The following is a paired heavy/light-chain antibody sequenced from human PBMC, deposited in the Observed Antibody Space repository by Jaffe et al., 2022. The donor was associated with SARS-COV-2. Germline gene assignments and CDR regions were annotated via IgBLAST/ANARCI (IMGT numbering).Light chain of an antibody. V-gene: IGLV1-40*01. CDR3: QSYDSSLSAPWV. Sequence: QSVLTQPPSVSGAPGQRVTISCTGSSSNIGAGYDVHWYQQLPGTAPKLLIYGNSNRPSGVPDRFSGSKSGTSASLAISGLQAEDEADYYCQSYDSSLSAPWVFGGGTKLTVL. J-gene: IGLJ3*02. CDR2: GNS. CDR1: SSNIGAGYD.
Heavy chain of an antibody. Sequence: EVQLVESGGGLVQPGRSLRLSCAASGFTFDDYAMHWVRQAPGKGLEWVSGISWNSGSIGYADSVKGRFTISRDNAKNSLYLQMNSLRAEDTALYYCAKEGDYVWGSYPKTPLSITSFEFSYYFDYWGQGTLVTVSS. D-gene: IGHD3-16*02. J-gene: IGHJ4*02. CDR1: GFTFDDYA. V-gene: IGHV3-9*01. CDR2: ISWNSGSI. CDR3: AKEGDYVWGSYPKTPLSITSFEFSYYFDY.